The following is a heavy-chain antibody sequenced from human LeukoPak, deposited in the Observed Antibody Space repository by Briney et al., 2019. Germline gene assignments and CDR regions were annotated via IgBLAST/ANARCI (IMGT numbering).Heavy chain of an antibody. D-gene: IGHD5-18*01. V-gene: IGHV3-11*01. CDR1: GFTFSDYY. J-gene: IGHJ3*02. CDR2: ISSSGSTI. Sequence: GGSLRPSYAASGFTFSDYYMSWIRQAPGKGLEWVSYISSSGSTIYYADSVKGRFTISRDNAKNSLYLQMNSLRAEDTAVYYCVRDRSSYGPDAFDIWGQGTMVTVSS. CDR3: VRDRSSYGPDAFDI.